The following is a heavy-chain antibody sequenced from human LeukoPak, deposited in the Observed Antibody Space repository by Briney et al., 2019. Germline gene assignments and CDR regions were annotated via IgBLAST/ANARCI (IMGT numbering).Heavy chain of an antibody. Sequence: GGSLRLSCAASGFTFSSHAMSWVRQAPGKGLDWASVISGSGGSTYYADSVKGRFTISRDNSKNTLYLQMNSLRAEDTAVYYCAKDRTSGPPVWFDPWGQGTLVTVSS. D-gene: IGHD6-19*01. V-gene: IGHV3-23*01. J-gene: IGHJ5*02. CDR2: ISGSGGST. CDR3: AKDRTSGPPVWFDP. CDR1: GFTFSSHA.